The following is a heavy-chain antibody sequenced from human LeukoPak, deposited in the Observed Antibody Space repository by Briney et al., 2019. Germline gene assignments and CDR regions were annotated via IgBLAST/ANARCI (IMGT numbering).Heavy chain of an antibody. CDR3: AKCAVVPAAMLNYYYYGMDV. CDR1: GFTFSSYA. V-gene: IGHV3-23*01. Sequence: PGGSLRLSCAASGFTFSSYAISWVRQAPGKGLEWVSAISGSGGSTYYADSVKGRFTISRDNSKNTLYLQMNSLRAEDTAVYYCAKCAVVPAAMLNYYYYGMDVWGQGTTVTVSS. D-gene: IGHD2-2*01. CDR2: ISGSGGST. J-gene: IGHJ6*02.